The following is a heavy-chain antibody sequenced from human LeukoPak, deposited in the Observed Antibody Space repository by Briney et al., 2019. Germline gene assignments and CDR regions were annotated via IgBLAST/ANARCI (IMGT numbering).Heavy chain of an antibody. Sequence: GASVTVSCTASGYTFTSYAMHWVRQAPGQRLEWMGWINAGNGNTKYSQKFQGRVTITRDTSANTAYMELSSLRSEDTAVYYCAGTSDIVATNHFDYWGQGTLVTVSS. CDR2: INAGNGNT. D-gene: IGHD5-12*01. CDR1: GYTFTSYA. V-gene: IGHV1-3*01. CDR3: AGTSDIVATNHFDY. J-gene: IGHJ4*02.